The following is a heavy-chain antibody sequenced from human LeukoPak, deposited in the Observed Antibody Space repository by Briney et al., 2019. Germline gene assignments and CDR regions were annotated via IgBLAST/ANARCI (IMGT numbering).Heavy chain of an antibody. Sequence: GGSLSLSCAASGFTFSTYAMHWVRQAPGKGLEWVAVISYDGSNKYYADSVKGRFTISRDNSKNTLYLQMNSLRAEDTAVYYCAKDGGSDYLDYWGQGTLVTVSS. CDR1: GFTFSTYA. CDR2: ISYDGSNK. D-gene: IGHD3-3*01. V-gene: IGHV3-30*04. J-gene: IGHJ4*02. CDR3: AKDGGSDYLDY.